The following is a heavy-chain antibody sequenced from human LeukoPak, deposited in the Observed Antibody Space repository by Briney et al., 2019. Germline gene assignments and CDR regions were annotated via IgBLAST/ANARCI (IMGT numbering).Heavy chain of an antibody. J-gene: IGHJ3*02. V-gene: IGHV4-59*02. D-gene: IGHD2-2*01. CDR2: LSHSGSS. Sequence: VKPSETLSLTCTVSGGSVSSYYWSWIRRPPGRGLEWIAYLSHSGSSYSNPSLTSRVTTLVDTSKNQFSLKLTSVTAADTAVYYCARARYANAWYAFDIWGHGTMVTVSS. CDR1: GGSVSSYY. CDR3: ARARYANAWYAFDI.